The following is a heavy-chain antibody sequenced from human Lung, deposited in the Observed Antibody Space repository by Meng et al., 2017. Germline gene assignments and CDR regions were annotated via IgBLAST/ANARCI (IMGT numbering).Heavy chain of an antibody. CDR2: INPKSGDT. CDR3: ARDEDISAAGKLFGDY. D-gene: IGHD6-25*01. V-gene: IGHV1-2*06. CDR1: GYNFPDYY. J-gene: IGHJ4*02. Sequence: GQLVKAWAEVKKPGASGKVSCKPSGYNFPDYYIHWVRRAPGQGLEWMGRINPKSGDTHYAQKFQARVTMTGDTSISTAYMELSGLRSDDTAMYYCARDEDISAAGKLFGDYWGQGTLVTVSS.